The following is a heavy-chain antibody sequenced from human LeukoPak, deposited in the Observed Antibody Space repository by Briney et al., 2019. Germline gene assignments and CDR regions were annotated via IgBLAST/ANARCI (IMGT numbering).Heavy chain of an antibody. J-gene: IGHJ6*02. Sequence: GGSLRLSCAASGFTFSSYAMSWVRQAPGKGLEWVSAISGSGGSTYYADSVKGRFTISRDNSKNTLYLQMNSLRAEDTAVYYCAKPNVAGTSCYGMDAWGQGTTVTVSS. CDR2: ISGSGGST. CDR1: GFTFSSYA. V-gene: IGHV3-23*01. CDR3: AKPNVAGTSCYGMDA. D-gene: IGHD6-19*01.